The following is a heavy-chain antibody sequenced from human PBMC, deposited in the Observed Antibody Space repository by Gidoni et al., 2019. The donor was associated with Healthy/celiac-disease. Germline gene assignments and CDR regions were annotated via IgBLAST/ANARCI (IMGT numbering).Heavy chain of an antibody. Sequence: QVQLQQWGAGLLKPSETLSLTCAVYGGSFSGYYWSWLRQPPGQGLEWIGEINHSGSTNYNRYLKSRVTISVDTSKNQFSLKLGSVTAADTAVYYCARGKHPITMVRGVIIRGNSGFDYWGQGTLVTVSS. J-gene: IGHJ4*02. CDR3: ARGKHPITMVRGVIIRGNSGFDY. CDR2: INHSGST. CDR1: GGSFSGYY. V-gene: IGHV4-34*01. D-gene: IGHD3-10*01.